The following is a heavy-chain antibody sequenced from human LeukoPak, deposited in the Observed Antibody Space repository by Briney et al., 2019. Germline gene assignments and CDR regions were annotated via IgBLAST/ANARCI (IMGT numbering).Heavy chain of an antibody. CDR1: GYSISSGYY. Sequence: SETLSLTCTVSGYSISSGYYWGWVRQPPGKGLEWIGYIYYSGSTNYNPSLKSRVTISVDTSKSQFSLELSSVTAADTAVYYCARLTTYCSSTSCLDYWGQGTLVTVSS. J-gene: IGHJ4*02. CDR2: IYYSGST. V-gene: IGHV4-59*01. CDR3: ARLTTYCSSTSCLDY. D-gene: IGHD2-2*01.